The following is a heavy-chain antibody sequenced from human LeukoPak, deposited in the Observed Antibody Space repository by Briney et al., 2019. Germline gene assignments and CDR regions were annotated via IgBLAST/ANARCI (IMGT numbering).Heavy chain of an antibody. CDR1: GGSISSSSYY. CDR3: AREGDGYSSSWYSN. D-gene: IGHD6-13*01. Sequence: SETLSLTCTVSGGSISSSSYYWGWIRQPPGKGLEWIGSIFYSGSTYYNPSLKSRVTISVDTSKNQFSLKLSSVTAADTAVYYCAREGDGYSSSWYSNWGQGTLVTVSS. V-gene: IGHV4-39*07. J-gene: IGHJ4*02. CDR2: IFYSGST.